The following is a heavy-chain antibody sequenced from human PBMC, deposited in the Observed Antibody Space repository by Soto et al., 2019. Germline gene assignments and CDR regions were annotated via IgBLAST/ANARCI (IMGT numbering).Heavy chain of an antibody. D-gene: IGHD6-19*01. V-gene: IGHV2-5*01. CDR2: IYWNDDK. CDR3: AHSPSGWYLFDY. CDR1: GFSLSTSGLG. J-gene: IGHJ4*02. Sequence: QITLKESGPTLVRPTQTLTLTCTFSGFSLSTSGLGVGWIRHPPGKALEWLALIYWNDDKRYSPSLKARLTITKDTSKNQVVLTMTNMDPVDTATYYCAHSPSGWYLFDYWGQGTLVTVSS.